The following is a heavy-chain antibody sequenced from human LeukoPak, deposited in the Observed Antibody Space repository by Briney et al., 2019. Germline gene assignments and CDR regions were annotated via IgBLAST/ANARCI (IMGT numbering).Heavy chain of an antibody. CDR3: ARDVGGSLDY. D-gene: IGHD1-26*01. J-gene: IGHJ4*02. V-gene: IGHV3-7*01. CDR1: GFTFSTYW. CDR2: IKGDESAR. Sequence: GGSLRLSCEASGFTFSTYWIAWVRQAPGKGLEWVANIKGDESARHQADSVKGRFTISRDNAKKSVYLQMSSLRGEDTAVYHCARDVGGSLDYWGQGTLVTVSS.